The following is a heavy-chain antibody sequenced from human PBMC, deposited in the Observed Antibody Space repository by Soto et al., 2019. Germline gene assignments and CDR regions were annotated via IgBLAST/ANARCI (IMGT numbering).Heavy chain of an antibody. CDR1: GYSFTSYW. Sequence: EVQLVQSGAEVKKPGESLKISCKGSGYSFTSYWIGWVRQMPGKGLEWMGIIYPGDSDTRYSPSFQGQVTISADKSISTAYLQWSSLKASDTAMYYCARIKYTVRFTRTHPHFDYWGQGTLVTVSS. V-gene: IGHV5-51*03. CDR2: IYPGDSDT. CDR3: ARIKYTVRFTRTHPHFDY. D-gene: IGHD5-18*01. J-gene: IGHJ4*02.